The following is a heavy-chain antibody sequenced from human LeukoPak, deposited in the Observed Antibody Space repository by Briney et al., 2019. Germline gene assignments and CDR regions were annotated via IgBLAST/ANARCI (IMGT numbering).Heavy chain of an antibody. V-gene: IGHV4-39*07. D-gene: IGHD6-19*01. J-gene: IGHJ4*02. CDR3: AREGIAVAGFDY. CDR1: GGSISSSSYY. Sequence: PSETLSLTCTVSGGSISSSSYYCGWVRQPPGKELAWIGTISYSGSTNYNPSLKSRVTTSVDTSKNQFSLKLSSVTAADTAVYYCAREGIAVAGFDYWGQGTLVSVSS. CDR2: ISYSGST.